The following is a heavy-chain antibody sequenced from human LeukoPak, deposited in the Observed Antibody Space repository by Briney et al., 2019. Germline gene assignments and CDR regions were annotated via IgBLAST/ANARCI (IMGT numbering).Heavy chain of an antibody. D-gene: IGHD6-13*01. CDR3: AKDSQLVFGYFDY. CDR2: ISGSGGST. CDR1: GFTFSSYA. J-gene: IGHJ4*02. V-gene: IGHV3-23*01. Sequence: GGSLRLSCAASGFTFSSYAMSWVRQAPGKGLEWASAISGSGGSTYYADSVKGRFTISRDNSKNTLYLQMNSLRAEDTAVYYCAKDSQLVFGYFDYWGQGTLVTVSS.